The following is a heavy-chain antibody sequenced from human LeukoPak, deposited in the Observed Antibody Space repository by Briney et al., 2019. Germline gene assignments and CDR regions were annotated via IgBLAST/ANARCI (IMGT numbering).Heavy chain of an antibody. V-gene: IGHV3-33*01. CDR2: IWYDGSNK. J-gene: IGHJ4*02. CDR3: ATAHLVVPGNMDMVFDF. D-gene: IGHD2-2*01. CDR1: GFTFSSYG. Sequence: GGSLRLSCAASGFTFSSYGMHWVRQAPGKGLAWVAVIWYDGSNKYYADSVKGRFTISRDNSKNTLYLQMNSLRAEDTAVYYCATAHLVVPGNMDMVFDFWGQGTLVTVSS.